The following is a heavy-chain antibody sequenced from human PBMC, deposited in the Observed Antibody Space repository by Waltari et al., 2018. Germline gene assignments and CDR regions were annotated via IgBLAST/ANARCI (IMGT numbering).Heavy chain of an antibody. CDR3: AREDGFWRSIGYIPDYFDY. CDR1: GDSSSDYS. CDR2: IHYSGNT. V-gene: IGHV4-59*13. Sequence: VQLQESGPGLVKPSETLSLPCTVSGDSSSDYSWIWIRQPPGKGLEWSGNIHYSGNTNYNPSLQRRVSVSGDLSRNQFSLKLSSVTAADTAVYYCAREDGFWRSIGYIPDYFDYWGRGILVTVSS. D-gene: IGHD3-22*01. J-gene: IGHJ4*02.